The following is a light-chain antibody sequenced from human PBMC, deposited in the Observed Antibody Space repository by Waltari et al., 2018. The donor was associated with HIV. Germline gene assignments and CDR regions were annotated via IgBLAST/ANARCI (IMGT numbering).Light chain of an antibody. V-gene: IGLV10-54*04. Sequence: QAGLTQPPSVSKGMRQTATLTCTGNSNNVGNQGAAWNQQHQGHPPKLLSYRDNKRPSGISERFSASRSGNTASLTITGVQPEDEADYFCATWDISLSAVVFGGGTTLTVL. CDR1: SNNVGNQG. J-gene: IGLJ2*01. CDR2: RDN. CDR3: ATWDISLSAVV.